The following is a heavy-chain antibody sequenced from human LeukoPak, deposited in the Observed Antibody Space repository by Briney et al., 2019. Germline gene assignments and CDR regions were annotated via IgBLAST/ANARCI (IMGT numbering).Heavy chain of an antibody. V-gene: IGHV1-69*06. CDR2: IIPIFGTA. D-gene: IGHD2-15*01. J-gene: IGHJ4*02. Sequence: ASVKVSCKASGGTFSSYAISWVRQAPGQGLEWMGGIIPIFGTANYAQKFQGRVTITADKSTSTAYMELSSLRSEDTAVYYCASGRYRSGGSCYSNGDYWGQGTLVTVSS. CDR1: GGTFSSYA. CDR3: ASGRYRSGGSCYSNGDY.